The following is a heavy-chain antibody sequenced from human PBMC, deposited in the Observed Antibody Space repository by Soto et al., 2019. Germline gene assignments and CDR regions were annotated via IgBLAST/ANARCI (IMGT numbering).Heavy chain of an antibody. CDR1: GGSISSYY. J-gene: IGHJ5*02. D-gene: IGHD3-3*01. CDR2: IYYSGST. CDR3: ARELITIFGENSWFDP. V-gene: IGHV4-59*01. Sequence: SETLSLTCTVSGGSISSYYWSWIRQPPGKGLEWIGYIYYSGSTNYNPSLKSRVTISVDTSKNQFSLKLSSVTAADTAVYYCARELITIFGENSWFDPWGQGTLVTVSS.